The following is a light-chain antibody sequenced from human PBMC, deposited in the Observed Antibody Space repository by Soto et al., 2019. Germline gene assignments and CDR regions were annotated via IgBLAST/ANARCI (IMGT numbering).Light chain of an antibody. J-gene: IGLJ1*01. Sequence: QSALAQPASVYGSPGQSITVSCTGTSSDVGGYNYVSWYQQHPGKAPKLMIYEVSNRPSGVSNRFSGSKSGNTASLTISGLXAEDEADYYCSSYTSSSTLDVFGTGTKVTVL. CDR1: SSDVGGYNY. V-gene: IGLV2-14*01. CDR3: SSYTSSSTLDV. CDR2: EVS.